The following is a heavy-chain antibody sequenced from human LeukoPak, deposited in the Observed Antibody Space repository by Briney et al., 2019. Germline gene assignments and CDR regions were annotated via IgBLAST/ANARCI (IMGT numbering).Heavy chain of an antibody. V-gene: IGHV1-69*05. CDR3: ARDVHGDYGSGWFDP. D-gene: IGHD4-17*01. CDR1: GGTFNNSA. CDR2: IMPLFGTA. J-gene: IGHJ5*02. Sequence: SVKVSCKTSGGTFNNSAISWVRQAPGQGLGWLGGIMPLFGTAGYAQKFQGRVTITKDESTRTVYLELTSLTSDDTAVYYCARDVHGDYGSGWFDPWGQGTLVSVSS.